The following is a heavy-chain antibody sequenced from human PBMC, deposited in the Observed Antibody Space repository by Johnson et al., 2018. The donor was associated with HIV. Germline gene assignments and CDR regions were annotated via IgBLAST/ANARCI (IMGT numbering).Heavy chain of an antibody. CDR2: INWNGDNT. Sequence: MLLVESGGNVVRPGGSLRLSCTASGFTFDDYGMSWVRQVPGKGLEWVSGINWNGDNTGYADSLKGRFTISRDNAKKSLYLQLNSLEAEDTAWYYCARFLGFYVSNGYYCGEGFDVWGRGIMVTVSS. CDR3: ARFLGFYVSNGYYCGEGFDV. V-gene: IGHV3-20*04. J-gene: IGHJ3*01. CDR1: GFTFDDYG. D-gene: IGHD3-22*01.